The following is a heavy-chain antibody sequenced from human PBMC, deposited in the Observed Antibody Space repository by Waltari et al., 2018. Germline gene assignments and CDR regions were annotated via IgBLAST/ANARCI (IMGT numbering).Heavy chain of an antibody. CDR2: INHSGST. CDR1: GWSFSGYY. V-gene: IGHV4-34*01. J-gene: IGHJ2*01. Sequence: QVQLQQWGAGLLKPSETLSLTCAVYGWSFSGYYWSWIRQTPGKGLAWIGEINHSGSTNYTPSLKSRVTISVDTSKNQFSLKLSSVTAADTAVYYCARASTVTHWYFDLWGRGTLVTVSS. CDR3: ARASTVTHWYFDL. D-gene: IGHD4-17*01.